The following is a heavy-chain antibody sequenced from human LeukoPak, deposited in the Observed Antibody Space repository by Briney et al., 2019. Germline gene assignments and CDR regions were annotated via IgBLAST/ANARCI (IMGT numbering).Heavy chain of an antibody. Sequence: PSETLSLTCAVSGGSISSGGYSWSWIRQPPGKGLEWIGYIYHSGSTHYNPSLKSRVTISVDRSKNQFSLKLSSVTAADTAVYYCARGVDYWGQGTLVTVSS. CDR1: GGSISSGGYS. V-gene: IGHV4-30-2*01. CDR3: ARGVDY. CDR2: IYHSGST. J-gene: IGHJ4*02.